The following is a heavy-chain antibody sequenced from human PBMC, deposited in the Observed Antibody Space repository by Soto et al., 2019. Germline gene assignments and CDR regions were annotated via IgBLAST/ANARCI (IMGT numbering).Heavy chain of an antibody. V-gene: IGHV1-3*01. CDR2: INAGNGNT. Sequence: GASVKVSCKASGYTFTSYAMHWVRQAPGQRLEWMGWINAGNGNTKYSQKFQGRVTITRDTSASTAYMELSSLRSEDTAVYYCARAPASVIVVVILDYWGQGTLVTVSS. CDR1: GYTFTSYA. D-gene: IGHD3-22*01. CDR3: ARAPASVIVVVILDY. J-gene: IGHJ4*02.